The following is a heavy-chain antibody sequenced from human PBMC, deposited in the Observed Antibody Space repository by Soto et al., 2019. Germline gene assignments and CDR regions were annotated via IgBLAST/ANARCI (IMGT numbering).Heavy chain of an antibody. CDR2: INPSGGST. CDR3: ARGDSSGYYDY. CDR1: GYTFTSYG. D-gene: IGHD3-22*01. J-gene: IGHJ4*02. V-gene: IGHV1-46*01. Sequence: GASVKVSCKASGYTFTSYGISWVRQAPGQGLEWMGIINPSGGSTSYAQKFQGRVTMTRDTSTSTVYMELSSLRSEDTAVYYCARGDSSGYYDYWGQGSLVTVSS.